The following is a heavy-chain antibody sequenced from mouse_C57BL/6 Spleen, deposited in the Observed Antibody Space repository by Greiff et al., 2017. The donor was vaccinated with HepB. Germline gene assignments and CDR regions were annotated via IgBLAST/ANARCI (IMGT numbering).Heavy chain of an antibody. CDR1: GFSLTSYG. D-gene: IGHD1-1*01. V-gene: IGHV2-6-1*01. J-gene: IGHJ4*01. CDR3: ARQVYYYGSSSYAMDY. CDR2: IWSDGST. Sequence: VKLQESGPGLVAPSQSLSITCTVSGFSLTSYGVHWVRQPPGKGLEWLVVIWSDGSTTYNSALKSRLSISKDNSKSQVFLKMNSLQTDDTAMYYCARQVYYYGSSSYAMDYWGQGTSVTVSS.